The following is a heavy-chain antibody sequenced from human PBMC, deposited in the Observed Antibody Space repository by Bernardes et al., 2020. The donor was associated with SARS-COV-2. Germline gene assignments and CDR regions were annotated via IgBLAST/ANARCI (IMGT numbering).Heavy chain of an antibody. CDR3: ARADLQPDYYYYGMDV. D-gene: IGHD4-4*01. CDR1: GGSISSGGYY. CDR2: IYYSGST. Sequence: SETLSLTCTVSGGSISSGGYYWSWIRQHPGKGLEWIGYIYYSGSTYYNPSLKSRVTISVDTSKNQFSLKLSSVTAADTAVYYCARADLQPDYYYYGMDVWGQGTTVTVSS. V-gene: IGHV4-31*03. J-gene: IGHJ6*02.